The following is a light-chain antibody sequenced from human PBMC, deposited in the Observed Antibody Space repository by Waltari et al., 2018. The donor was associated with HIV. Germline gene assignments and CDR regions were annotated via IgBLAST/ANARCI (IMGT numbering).Light chain of an antibody. Sequence: EIVLTQSPGTLSLSPGERVILSCRASHSVSSSHLAWYQQKPGQAPRLVIYAASSRATGIPDRVSGRGSGTAFTLTISRLEPEDFAGYDCQQYGSSLWTFGQGTKVEAK. CDR3: QQYGSSLWT. V-gene: IGKV3-20*01. CDR1: HSVSSSH. CDR2: AAS. J-gene: IGKJ1*01.